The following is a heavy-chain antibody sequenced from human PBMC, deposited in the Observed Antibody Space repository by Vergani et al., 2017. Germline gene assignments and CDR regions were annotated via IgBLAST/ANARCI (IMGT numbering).Heavy chain of an antibody. CDR2: ISSSGSTI. CDR3: ARAYSSSWYEVVY. V-gene: IGHV3-11*01. Sequence: VQLVESGGGLVQSGGSLRLSCAASGFTFNDYYMSWIRQAPGKGLEWVSYISSSGSTIYYADSVKGRFTISRDNAKNSLYLQMNSLRAEDTAVYYCARAYSSSWYEVVYWGQGTLVTVSS. CDR1: GFTFNDYY. J-gene: IGHJ4*02. D-gene: IGHD6-13*01.